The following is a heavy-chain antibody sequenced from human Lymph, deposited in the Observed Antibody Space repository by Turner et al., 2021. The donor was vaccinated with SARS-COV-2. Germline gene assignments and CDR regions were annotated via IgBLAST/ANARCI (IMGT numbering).Heavy chain of an antibody. Sequence: VQLVESGGGLVQPGGSLRLSCAASGITVSWNYISWVRQAPGKGLEWVSVIYSGGSSYYADSVKGRFTISRHNSKNTLYLQMNSLRAEDTAVYYCARDLDTAGGMDVWGQGTTVTVSS. CDR3: ARDLDTAGGMDV. V-gene: IGHV3-53*04. CDR1: GITVSWNY. CDR2: IYSGGSS. J-gene: IGHJ6*02. D-gene: IGHD5-18*01.